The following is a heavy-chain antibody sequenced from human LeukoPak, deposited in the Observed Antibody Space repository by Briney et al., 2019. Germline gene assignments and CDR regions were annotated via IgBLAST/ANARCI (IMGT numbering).Heavy chain of an antibody. V-gene: IGHV1-2*02. CDR2: NNPNSGGT. J-gene: IGHJ3*02. CDR1: GNTFTDYY. Sequence: ASVKVSCKASGNTFTDYYIHWVRQAPGQGFEWMGWNNPNSGGTNYAQKFQGRVTMTRDTSITTAYMELSRLRSDDTAVYYCATLDAFDIRGQGTTVTVSS. CDR3: ATLDAFDI.